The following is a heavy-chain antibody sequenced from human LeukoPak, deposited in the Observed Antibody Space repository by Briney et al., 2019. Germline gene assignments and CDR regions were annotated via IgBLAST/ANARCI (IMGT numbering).Heavy chain of an antibody. D-gene: IGHD4-11*01. Sequence: PSETLSLTCTVSGGSISSTSYYWGWVRQPPGKGLEWIGSIYYSGGTYYNPSLKSRVTISVDTSKNQFPLNLSSVTAADTAVYYFARRHTVTVDYWGQGTLVTVSS. CDR2: IYYSGGT. CDR3: ARRHTVTVDY. J-gene: IGHJ4*02. V-gene: IGHV4-39*01. CDR1: GGSISSTSYY.